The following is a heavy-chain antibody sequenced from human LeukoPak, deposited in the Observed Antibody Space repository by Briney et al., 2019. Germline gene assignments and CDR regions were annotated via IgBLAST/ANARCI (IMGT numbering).Heavy chain of an antibody. J-gene: IGHJ4*02. CDR2: VHYSGSI. D-gene: IGHD2-2*01. CDR3: ARRRVVVPAASRNIAAAGNRFDY. Sequence: SETLSLTCTVSGGSISSSSYYWAWIRQPPGKGLEWIGSVHYSGSIYYNPSLKSRATLSLDTSKNQFSLKLSSVTAADTAVYYCARRRVVVPAASRNIAAAGNRFDYWGQGTLVTVSS. V-gene: IGHV4-39*07. CDR1: GGSISSSSYY.